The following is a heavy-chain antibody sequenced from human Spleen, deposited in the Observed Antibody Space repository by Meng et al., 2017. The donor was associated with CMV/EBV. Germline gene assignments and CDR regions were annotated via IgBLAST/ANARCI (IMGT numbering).Heavy chain of an antibody. J-gene: IGHJ3*02. V-gene: IGHV5-51*01. CDR1: GYSFTSYW. CDR3: ARHEEDTYYDFWSGYYSPLHAFDI. D-gene: IGHD3-3*01. CDR2: IYPGDSDT. Sequence: GGPLRLSCKGSGYSFTSYWIGWVRQMPGKGLEWMGIIYPGDSDTRYSPSFQGQVTISADKSISTAYLQWSSLKASDTAMYYCARHEEDTYYDFWSGYYSPLHAFDIWGQGTMVTVSS.